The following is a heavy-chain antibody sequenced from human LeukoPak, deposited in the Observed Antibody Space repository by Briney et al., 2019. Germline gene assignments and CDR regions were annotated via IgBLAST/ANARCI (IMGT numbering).Heavy chain of an antibody. D-gene: IGHD3-3*01. Sequence: SETLSLTCTVYGGSFSGYYWSWIRQPPGKGLEWIGYIYYSGSTNYNPSLKSRVTISVDTSKNQFSLKLSSVTAADTAVYYCARSPYYDFWSGYSTRYYFDYWGQGTLVTVSS. CDR1: GGSFSGYY. J-gene: IGHJ4*02. CDR3: ARSPYYDFWSGYSTRYYFDY. CDR2: IYYSGST. V-gene: IGHV4-59*01.